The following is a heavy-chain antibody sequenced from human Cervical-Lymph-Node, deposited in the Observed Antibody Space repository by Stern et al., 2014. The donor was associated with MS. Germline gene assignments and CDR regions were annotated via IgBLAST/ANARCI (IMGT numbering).Heavy chain of an antibody. J-gene: IGHJ4*02. CDR1: SFTFRSYA. V-gene: IGHV3-23*04. CDR2: ISGSDGST. CDR3: AKVYGSGPFDY. Sequence: EVQLVESGGTLVQPGGSLRLSCAAPSFTFRSYAMSWVRQAPGKGLELVSVISGSDGSTFYADSVKGRFTISRDNSKNTLFLQMNSMRAEDTAVYYCAKVYGSGPFDYWGQGTLVTVSS. D-gene: IGHD6-19*01.